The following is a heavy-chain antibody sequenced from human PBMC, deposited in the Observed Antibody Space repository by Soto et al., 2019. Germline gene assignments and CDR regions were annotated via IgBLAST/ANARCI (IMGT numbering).Heavy chain of an antibody. CDR2: INHSGST. D-gene: IGHD3-22*01. Sequence: SETLSLTCAVYCGSFSGYYWSWIRQPPGKGLEWIGEINHSGSTNYNPSLKSRVTISVDTSKNQFSLKLSSVTAADTAVYYCARAKGAVIGIGYYYYYGMDVWGQGTTVTVSS. CDR3: ARAKGAVIGIGYYYYYGMDV. J-gene: IGHJ6*02. V-gene: IGHV4-34*01. CDR1: CGSFSGYY.